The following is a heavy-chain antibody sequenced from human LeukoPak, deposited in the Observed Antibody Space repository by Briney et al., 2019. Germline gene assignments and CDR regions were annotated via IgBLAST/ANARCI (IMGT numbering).Heavy chain of an antibody. CDR1: GFTFDDYT. CDR3: AKGRRGELPIDY. J-gene: IGHJ4*02. V-gene: IGHV3-43*01. Sequence: VQPGRSLRPSCAASGFTFDDYTMHWVRQAPGKGLEWVSLISWDGGSTYYADSVKGRFTISRDNSKNSLYLQMNSLRTEDTALYYCAKGRRGELPIDYWGQGTLVTVSS. D-gene: IGHD1-26*01. CDR2: ISWDGGST.